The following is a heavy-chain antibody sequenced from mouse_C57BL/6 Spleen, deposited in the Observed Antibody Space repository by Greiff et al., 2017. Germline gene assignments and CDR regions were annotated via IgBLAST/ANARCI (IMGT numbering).Heavy chain of an antibody. Sequence: DVMLVESGGGLVQPGGSLSLSCAASGFTFTDYYMSWVRQPPGKALEWFGFIRNKANGYTTDYSASVKGKFTISSDNSQSILYLQMNALRAEDSATYYCARLSWDDAMDYWGQGTSVTVSS. CDR1: GFTFTDYY. J-gene: IGHJ4*01. V-gene: IGHV7-3*01. CDR2: IRNKANGYTT. D-gene: IGHD4-1*01. CDR3: ARLSWDDAMDY.